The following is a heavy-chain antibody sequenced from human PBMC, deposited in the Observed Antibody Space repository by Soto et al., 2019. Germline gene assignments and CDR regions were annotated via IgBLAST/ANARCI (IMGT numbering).Heavy chain of an antibody. Sequence: EVQLVESGGGLVQPGGSLRLSCAASGFTSSSYWIHWVRQAPGKGLVWVSRISNDGSSTNYADSVKGRFTISRDNAKNTMYLEMDTLRVEDTAVYYCARDTYYYDCSDHFSADAFDIWGQGTMVTVSS. CDR2: ISNDGSST. D-gene: IGHD3-22*01. CDR3: ARDTYYYDCSDHFSADAFDI. J-gene: IGHJ3*02. V-gene: IGHV3-74*01. CDR1: GFTSSSYW.